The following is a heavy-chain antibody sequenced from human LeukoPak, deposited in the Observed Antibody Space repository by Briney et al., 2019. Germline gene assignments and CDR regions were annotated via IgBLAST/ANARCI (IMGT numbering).Heavy chain of an antibody. D-gene: IGHD2-21*02. CDR2: IYYSGST. CDR1: GGSISSYY. CDR3: ARHALDYVVVTATYYYGMDV. V-gene: IGHV4-59*08. J-gene: IGHJ6*02. Sequence: PSETLSLTCTVSGGSISSYYWSWIRQPPGKGLEWIEYIYYSGSTNYNPSLKSRVTISVDTSKNQFSLKLSSVTAADTAVYYCARHALDYVVVTATYYYGMDVWGQGTTVTLSS.